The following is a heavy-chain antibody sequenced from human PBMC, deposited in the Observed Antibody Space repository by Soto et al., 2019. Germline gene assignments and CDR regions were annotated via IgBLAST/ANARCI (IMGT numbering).Heavy chain of an antibody. Sequence: QVQLVQSWAELKRPGSSVKVSCKASDDTCNFYSINWVRQAPGLGLEWMGRVNPILSMSNYAQRLQGRVTMTADKSTSTDYMELSGLRSEDTDIYYCATSYGSGYRAIDFWGQGALVTVSS. CDR3: ATSYGSGYRAIDF. CDR2: VNPILSMS. CDR1: DDTCNFYS. D-gene: IGHD3-10*01. J-gene: IGHJ4*02. V-gene: IGHV1-69*04.